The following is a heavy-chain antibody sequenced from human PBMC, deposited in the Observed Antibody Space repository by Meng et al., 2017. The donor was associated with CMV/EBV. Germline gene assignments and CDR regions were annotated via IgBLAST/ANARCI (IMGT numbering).Heavy chain of an antibody. Sequence: GESLKISCAASGFTFSSYEMNWVRQAPGKGLEWVSYISSSGSTIYYADSVKGRFTISRDNAKNSLYLQMNSLRAEDTAVYYCAREGVAYYYYYGMDVWGQGTLVTVSS. J-gene: IGHJ6*02. CDR1: GFTFSSYE. CDR2: ISSSGSTI. D-gene: IGHD5-12*01. CDR3: AREGVAYYYYYGMDV. V-gene: IGHV3-48*03.